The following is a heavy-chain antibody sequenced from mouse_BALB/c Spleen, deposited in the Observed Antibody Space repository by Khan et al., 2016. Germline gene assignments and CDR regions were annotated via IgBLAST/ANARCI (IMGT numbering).Heavy chain of an antibody. V-gene: IGHV5-6-4*01. CDR3: TRDSSGGFAY. CDR2: ISSGGFYT. D-gene: IGHD3-1*01. J-gene: IGHJ3*01. Sequence: EVELVESGGGLVKPGGSLKLSCAASGFTFSNYTMSWVRQTPEKRLEWVATISSGGFYTYYPASVKGRFTISSDNAKNTLYLQMSSLKSEDTAMYYCTRDSSGGFAYWGQGTLVTVSA. CDR1: GFTFSNYT.